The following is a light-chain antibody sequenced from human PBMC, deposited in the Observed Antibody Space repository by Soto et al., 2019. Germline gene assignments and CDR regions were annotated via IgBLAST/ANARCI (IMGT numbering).Light chain of an antibody. CDR2: EVI. Sequence: QSALTQPPSASGSPGQSVTISCTGSSRDVGGYNFVSWYQQHPGKAPKLVIYEVIKRPSGVPDRFSGSKSGNTASLTVSGLQAEDEADYYCISHADNNIYVFGSGTKLTVL. CDR1: SRDVGGYNF. J-gene: IGLJ1*01. CDR3: ISHADNNIYV. V-gene: IGLV2-8*01.